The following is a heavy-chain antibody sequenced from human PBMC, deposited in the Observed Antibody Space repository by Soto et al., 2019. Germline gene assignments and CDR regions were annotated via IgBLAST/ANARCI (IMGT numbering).Heavy chain of an antibody. CDR3: ARDYYDSSGYSHHYYYGMDV. D-gene: IGHD3-22*01. V-gene: IGHV1-69*13. Sequence: SVKVSCKASGGTFSSYAISWVRQAPGQGLEWMGGIIPIFGTANYAQKFQGRVTITADESTGTAYMELSCLRSEETAVYYCARDYYDSSGYSHHYYYGMDVSGQGTTVTVSS. CDR2: IIPIFGTA. CDR1: GGTFSSYA. J-gene: IGHJ6*02.